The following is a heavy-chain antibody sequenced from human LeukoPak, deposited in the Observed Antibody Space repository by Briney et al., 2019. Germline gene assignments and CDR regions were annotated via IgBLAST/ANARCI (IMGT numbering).Heavy chain of an antibody. V-gene: IGHV3-23*01. J-gene: IGHJ6*02. CDR3: AKLKDIDLGWGIDI. D-gene: IGHD2-15*01. Sequence: GGSLRLSCAASGFAFSSYAMTWVRQAPGKGLEWVSDISSSGGSTHYADSVKGRFTISRDNSKNTLYVQMNSLRAEDTAIYYCAKLKDIDLGWGIDIWGQGTTVTVS. CDR2: ISSSGGST. CDR1: GFAFSSYA.